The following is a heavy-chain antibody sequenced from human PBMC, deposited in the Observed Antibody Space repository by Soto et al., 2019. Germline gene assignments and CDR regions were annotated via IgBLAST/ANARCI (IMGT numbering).Heavy chain of an antibody. CDR2: IDPSDSYT. V-gene: IGHV5-10-1*01. D-gene: IGHD5-18*01. CDR1: GYSFTSYW. J-gene: IGHJ4*02. Sequence: GESLKISCKGSGYSFTSYWISWVRQMPGKGLEWMGRIDPSDSYTNYSPSFQGHVTISADKSISTAYLQWSSLKASDTAMYYCARRPRIQLYPKYDYWGQGTLVTVAS. CDR3: ARRPRIQLYPKYDY.